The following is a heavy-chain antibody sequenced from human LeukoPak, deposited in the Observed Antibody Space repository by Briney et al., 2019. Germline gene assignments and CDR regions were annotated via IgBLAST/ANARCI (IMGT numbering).Heavy chain of an antibody. J-gene: IGHJ4*02. V-gene: IGHV5-51*01. CDR2: IYPGDSDS. D-gene: IGHD5-18*01. CDR3: ARLTRGYRYGYNDY. CDR1: GYSFISYW. Sequence: GESLKISCKGFGYSFISYWIGWVRQMPGKGLEWIGIIYPGDSDSRYSPSFQGQVTISADKSISTAYLQWSSLKASDSAMYYCARLTRGYRYGYNDYWGQGTLVTVSS.